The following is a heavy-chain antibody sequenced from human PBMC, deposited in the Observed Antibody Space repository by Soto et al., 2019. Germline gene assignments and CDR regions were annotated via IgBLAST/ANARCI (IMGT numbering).Heavy chain of an antibody. D-gene: IGHD1-1*01. J-gene: IGHJ4*02. Sequence: QLLESGGGFVQPGGSLRLSCVASGFTFSNFAMAWVRQAPGEGLEWGSAISGSGDDTFYADSMKGRFNISRDNSKDTLYLQINSLRAEDTAVYYCANPIPKTGTTFGFWGQGTLVTVSS. CDR2: ISGSGDDT. CDR3: ANPIPKTGTTFGF. V-gene: IGHV3-23*01. CDR1: GFTFSNFA.